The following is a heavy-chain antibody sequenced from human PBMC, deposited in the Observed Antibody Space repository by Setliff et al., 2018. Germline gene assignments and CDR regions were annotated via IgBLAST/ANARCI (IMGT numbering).Heavy chain of an antibody. CDR3: ARVTGFSYMDV. J-gene: IGHJ6*03. CDR1: GDSISRAKYY. D-gene: IGHD3-3*01. Sequence: PSETLSLTCTVSGDSISRAKYYWSWIRQSAGKGLECIGRFYTDGSTKYNPSLNSRVTLLIDTAKNQISLRLSSVTAADTAVYFCARVTGFSYMDVWGKGTTVTVSS. V-gene: IGHV4-61*02. CDR2: FYTDGST.